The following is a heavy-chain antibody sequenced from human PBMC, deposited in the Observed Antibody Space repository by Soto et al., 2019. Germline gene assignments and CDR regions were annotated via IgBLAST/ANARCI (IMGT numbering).Heavy chain of an antibody. J-gene: IGHJ3*02. V-gene: IGHV1-69*14. D-gene: IGHD3-22*01. CDR1: GDTFSTSS. CDR2: IIPLSESP. CDR3: ARDPTSISTIVVGTRLDAFDI. Sequence: QDQLVQSGAAVKKPGSSVKVSCRASGDTFSTSSINWVRQAPGQGLEWMGGIIPLSESPTYAQNFQGRVPITADRSSNTAYLELSSLSSQDTAVYYWARDPTSISTIVVGTRLDAFDIWGQGTMVIVSS.